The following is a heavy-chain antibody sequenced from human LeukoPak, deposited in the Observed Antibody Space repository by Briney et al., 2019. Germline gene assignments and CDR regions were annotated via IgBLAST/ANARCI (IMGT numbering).Heavy chain of an antibody. CDR3: AKSHSLSWVFDS. CDR2: ISKSGDNT. J-gene: IGHJ4*02. Sequence: GGSLRLSCAASGFTFSTYAMTWVRQAPGKGLECVSAISKSGDNTYYADSVKGRFTISRDNSKDTLYLQLNSLRAEDTAVYYCAKSHSLSWVFDSWAQGTLVTVSS. D-gene: IGHD6-13*01. V-gene: IGHV3-23*01. CDR1: GFTFSTYA.